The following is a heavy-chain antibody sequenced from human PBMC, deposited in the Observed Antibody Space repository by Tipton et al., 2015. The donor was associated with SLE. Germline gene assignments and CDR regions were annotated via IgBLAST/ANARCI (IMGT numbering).Heavy chain of an antibody. V-gene: IGHV4-39*01. D-gene: IGHD3-9*01. CDR2: SYYRDRM. CDR3: ARRLTIDNVFDI. CDR1: GGSISSSY. J-gene: IGHJ3*02. Sequence: TLSLTCTVSGGSISSSYWGWLRQPPGKGLEWIGSSYYRDRMYYNPSLKSRVTISEDNSRNQFSLNLNSVTATDTAVYYCARRLTIDNVFDIWGQGTMVTVSS.